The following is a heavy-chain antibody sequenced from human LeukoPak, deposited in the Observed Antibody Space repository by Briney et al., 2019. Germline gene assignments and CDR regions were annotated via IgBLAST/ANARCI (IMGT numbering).Heavy chain of an antibody. Sequence: ASVKVSCKASGYTFTSYGINWVRQATGQGLEWMGWMNPNSGNTGYAQKFQGRVTMTRNTSISTAYMELSSLRSEDTAVYYCARRRGVRGALGWFDPWGQGTLVTVSS. CDR2: MNPNSGNT. J-gene: IGHJ5*02. CDR1: GYTFTSYG. D-gene: IGHD3-10*01. CDR3: ARRRGVRGALGWFDP. V-gene: IGHV1-8*02.